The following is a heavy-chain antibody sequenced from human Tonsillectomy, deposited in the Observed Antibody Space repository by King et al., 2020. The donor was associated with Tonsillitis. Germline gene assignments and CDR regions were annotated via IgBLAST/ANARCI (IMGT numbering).Heavy chain of an antibody. Sequence: LQLQESGPGLVKPSETLSLTCTVSGGSISSSSYYWGWIRQPPGKGLEWIGNIYYSGSTYYNPSLKSRVTISVDTSKNQFSLKLNSVTAADTAVYYCARRPLPIVGATASFDYWGQGTLVTVSS. CDR1: GGSISSSSYY. CDR3: ARRPLPIVGATASFDY. CDR2: IYYSGST. J-gene: IGHJ4*02. V-gene: IGHV4-39*01. D-gene: IGHD1-26*01.